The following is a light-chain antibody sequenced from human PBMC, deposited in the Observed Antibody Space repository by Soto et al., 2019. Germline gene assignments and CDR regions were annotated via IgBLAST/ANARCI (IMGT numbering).Light chain of an antibody. CDR2: GAS. CDR1: QSVSSSY. CDR3: QQYGSSPFMYT. Sequence: EIVLTQSPGTLSLSPGEIATLSCRASQSVSSSYLAWYQQKHGQAPRLLIYGASSRATGIPDRFSGSGSGTDFTRTISRLEPEDFAVYYCQQYGSSPFMYTFGQGTKLEIK. J-gene: IGKJ2*01. V-gene: IGKV3-20*01.